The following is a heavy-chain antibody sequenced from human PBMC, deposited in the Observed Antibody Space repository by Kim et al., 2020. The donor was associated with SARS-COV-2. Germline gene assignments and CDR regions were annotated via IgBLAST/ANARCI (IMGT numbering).Heavy chain of an antibody. CDR2: ISYDGSNK. V-gene: IGHV3-30*04. CDR3: ARGLWFDP. CDR1: GFTFSSYA. Sequence: GGSLRLSCAASGFTFSSYAMHWVRQAPGKGLEWVAVISYDGSNKYYGDSVKGRFTISRDNSKNTLYLQMNSLRAEDTAVYYCARGLWFDPWGQGTLVTVSS. J-gene: IGHJ5*02.